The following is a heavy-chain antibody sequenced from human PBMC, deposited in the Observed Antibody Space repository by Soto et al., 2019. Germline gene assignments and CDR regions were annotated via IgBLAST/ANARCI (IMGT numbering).Heavy chain of an antibody. V-gene: IGHV3-21*01. CDR1: GFTFSSYS. CDR3: AREAYYYGSGSYSANYYYYYMDV. D-gene: IGHD3-10*01. J-gene: IGHJ6*03. Sequence: GGSLRLSCAASGFTFSSYSMNWVRQAPGKGLEWVSSISSSSSYIYYADSVKGRFTISRDNAKNSLYLQMNSLRAEDTAVYYCAREAYYYGSGSYSANYYYYYMDVWGKGTTVTVSS. CDR2: ISSSSSYI.